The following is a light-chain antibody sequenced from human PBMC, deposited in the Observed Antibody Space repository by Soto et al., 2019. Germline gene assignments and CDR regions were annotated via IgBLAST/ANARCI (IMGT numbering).Light chain of an antibody. CDR3: ETWDSNTWV. V-gene: IGLV4-60*02. CDR1: SGHSSYI. CDR2: VEHSGSY. J-gene: IGLJ3*02. Sequence: QSVLTQSSSASASLGSSVKLTCTLGSGHSSYIIAWHQQQPVKDRRYLLKVEHSGSYNKRRGLPDRFSGSSSGADRYRTISHLQFEDEADYYCETWDSNTWVFGGGTKLTVL.